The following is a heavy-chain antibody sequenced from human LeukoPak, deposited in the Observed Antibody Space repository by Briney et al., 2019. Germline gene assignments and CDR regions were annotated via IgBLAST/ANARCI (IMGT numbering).Heavy chain of an antibody. Sequence: GESLKISCKGSGYSFTSYWIGWVRQMPGKGLEWMGIIYPGDSDTRYSPSFQGQVTISADKSISTAYLQWSSLEASDTAMYYCARQRFGELYAFDIWGQGTIVTVSS. J-gene: IGHJ3*02. CDR2: IYPGDSDT. D-gene: IGHD3-10*01. CDR1: GYSFTSYW. CDR3: ARQRFGELYAFDI. V-gene: IGHV5-51*01.